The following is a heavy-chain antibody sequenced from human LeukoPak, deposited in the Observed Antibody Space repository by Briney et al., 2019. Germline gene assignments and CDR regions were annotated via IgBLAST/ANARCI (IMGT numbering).Heavy chain of an antibody. J-gene: IGHJ4*02. V-gene: IGHV7-4-1*02. D-gene: IGHD3-22*01. Sequence: GGSLRLSCAASGFTFTSYAMNWVRQAPGQGLEWMGWINTNTGNPTYAQGFTGRFVFSLDTSVSTAYLQISSLKAEDTAVYYCARATGTYYYDSSGYYSDYWGQGTLVTVSS. CDR3: ARATGTYYYDSSGYYSDY. CDR1: GFTFTSYA. CDR2: INTNTGNP.